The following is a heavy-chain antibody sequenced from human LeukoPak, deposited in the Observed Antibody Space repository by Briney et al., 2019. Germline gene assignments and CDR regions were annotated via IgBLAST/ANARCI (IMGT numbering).Heavy chain of an antibody. V-gene: IGHV4-4*07. Sequence: PSETLSLTCTVSGGSISSYYWSWIRQPAGKGLEWIGRIYTSGGTNYNPSLKSRVTMSVDTSKNQFSLKLSSVTAADTAVYYCARDSILTGYYRYYYYYYMDVWGKGTTVTVSS. J-gene: IGHJ6*03. CDR3: ARDSILTGYYRYYYYYYMDV. CDR1: GGSISSYY. D-gene: IGHD3-9*01. CDR2: IYTSGGT.